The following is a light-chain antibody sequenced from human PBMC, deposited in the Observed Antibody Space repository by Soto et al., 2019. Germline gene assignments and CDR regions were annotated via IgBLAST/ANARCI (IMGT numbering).Light chain of an antibody. Sequence: QSALTQPPSASGSPGQSVAISCTGTSSDIGAYNYVSWYQQHPGKAPKLMIFEVSKRPSGVPDRFSGSKSGNTASLTVSGPQAEDEADYYCSSYAGSNNLGVFGGGTKLTVL. V-gene: IGLV2-8*01. CDR1: SSDIGAYNY. CDR3: SSYAGSNNLGV. CDR2: EVS. J-gene: IGLJ2*01.